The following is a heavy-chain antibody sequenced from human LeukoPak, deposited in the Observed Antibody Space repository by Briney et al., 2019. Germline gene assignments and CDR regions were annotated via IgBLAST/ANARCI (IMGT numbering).Heavy chain of an antibody. Sequence: SETLSLTCTVSGGSVSSGSYYWSWIRQPPGKGLEWIGYIYYSGSTNYNPSLKSRVTISVDTSKNQFSLKLSSVTAADTAVYYCAGATDYYDSSGYFNWGQGTLVTVSS. D-gene: IGHD3-22*01. CDR2: IYYSGST. CDR1: GGSVSSGSYY. V-gene: IGHV4-61*01. CDR3: AGATDYYDSSGYFN. J-gene: IGHJ4*02.